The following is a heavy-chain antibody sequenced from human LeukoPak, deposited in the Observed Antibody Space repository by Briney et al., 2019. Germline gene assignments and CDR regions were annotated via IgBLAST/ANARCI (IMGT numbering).Heavy chain of an antibody. J-gene: IGHJ3*02. V-gene: IGHV3-7*01. CDR3: ARDVVVVPAAWGYDAFDI. D-gene: IGHD2-2*01. CDR2: IKQDGSEK. Sequence: GGSLRLSCAASGFTFSSYWMSWVRQAPGKGLEWVANIKQDGSEKYYVDSVKGRFTISRDNAKNSLYLQMNSLRAEDTAVYYCARDVVVVPAAWGYDAFDIWGQGTMVTVSS. CDR1: GFTFSSYW.